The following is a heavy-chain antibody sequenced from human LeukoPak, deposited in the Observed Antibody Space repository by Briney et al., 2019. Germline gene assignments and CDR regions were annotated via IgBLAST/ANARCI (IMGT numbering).Heavy chain of an antibody. CDR1: GYSISSGYY. CDR3: ARAPYSSGWPFDY. Sequence: SETLSLTCAVSGYSISSGYYWGWIRQPPGKGLEWIGSIYHSGSTYYNPSLKSRVTKSVDTSKNQFSLKLSSVTAADTAVYYCARAPYSSGWPFDYWGQGTLVTVSS. J-gene: IGHJ4*02. D-gene: IGHD6-19*01. CDR2: IYHSGST. V-gene: IGHV4-38-2*01.